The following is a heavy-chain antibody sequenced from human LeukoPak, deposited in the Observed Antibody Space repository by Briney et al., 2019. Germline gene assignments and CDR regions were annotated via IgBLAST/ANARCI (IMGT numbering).Heavy chain of an antibody. CDR3: ATRSPYYYDSSDPWVFDY. CDR2: IYYSGST. Sequence: SETLSLTCTVSGGSISSVSYYWGWIRQPPGKGPEWIGNIYYSGSTYYNPSLKSRVTISVDTSKNQFSLKLSSVTAADTAVYYCATRSPYYYDSSDPWVFDYWGQGTLVTVSS. J-gene: IGHJ4*02. D-gene: IGHD3-22*01. CDR1: GGSISSVSYY. V-gene: IGHV4-39*07.